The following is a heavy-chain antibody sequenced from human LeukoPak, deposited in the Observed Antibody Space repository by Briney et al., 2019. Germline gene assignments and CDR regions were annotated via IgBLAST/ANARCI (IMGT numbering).Heavy chain of an antibody. CDR2: ISSSGNTI. J-gene: IGHJ6*04. Sequence: GGSLRLSCAASGFTFSSYEMNWVRQAPGKGLEWVSYISSSGNTIYYADSVKGRFTISRDNAKNSLYLQMNSLRAEDAAVYYCAELGITMIGGVWGKGTTVTISS. CDR1: GFTFSSYE. D-gene: IGHD3-10*02. CDR3: AELGITMIGGV. V-gene: IGHV3-48*03.